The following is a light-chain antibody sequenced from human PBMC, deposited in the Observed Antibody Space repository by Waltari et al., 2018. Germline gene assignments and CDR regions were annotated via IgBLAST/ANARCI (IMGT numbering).Light chain of an antibody. CDR1: NIGGKT. CDR2: YDS. J-gene: IGLJ2*01. V-gene: IGLV3-21*04. Sequence: SYMLTQPPSVSVAPGKTARITCGGDNIGGKTVHWYQQKAGQAPVLVIYYDSDRPSGIPERFSGSNSGNTATLTISRVEAGDEADYYCQVWDGDSDHRVFGGGTKLTVL. CDR3: QVWDGDSDHRV.